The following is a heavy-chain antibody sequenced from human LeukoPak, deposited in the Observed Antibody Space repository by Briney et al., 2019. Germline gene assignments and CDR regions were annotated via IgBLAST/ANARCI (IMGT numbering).Heavy chain of an antibody. Sequence: GGSLRLSCVGSGVNLRDHAMSWVRQAPGKGLEWVSAISGSGGSTYYADSVKGRFTISRDNSKNTLYLQMNSLRAEDTAVYYCAKDVVWGKGTTVTVSS. V-gene: IGHV3-23*01. J-gene: IGHJ6*04. CDR1: GVNLRDHA. CDR3: AKDVV. CDR2: ISGSGGST.